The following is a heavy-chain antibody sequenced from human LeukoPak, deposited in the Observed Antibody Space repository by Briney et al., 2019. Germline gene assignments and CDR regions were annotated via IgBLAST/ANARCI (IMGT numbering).Heavy chain of an antibody. V-gene: IGHV4-61*05. CDR3: ARIETPAQVLPDN. CDR1: GGSISSGGYY. J-gene: IGHJ4*02. CDR2: IYYSGST. Sequence: SETLSLTCTVSGGSISSGGYYWTWIRQPPGKGLEWIGYIYYSGSTNYNPSLKSRVTISVDKSKNQFSLKLNSVTAADTAVYYCARIETPAQVLPDNWGQGTLVTVSS. D-gene: IGHD4/OR15-4a*01.